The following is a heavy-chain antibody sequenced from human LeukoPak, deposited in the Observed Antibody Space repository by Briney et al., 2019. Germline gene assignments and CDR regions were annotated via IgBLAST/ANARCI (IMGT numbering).Heavy chain of an antibody. CDR2: IYYSGST. D-gene: IGHD3-3*01. CDR1: GGSISSYY. Sequence: SETLSLTCTVSGGSISSYYWSWIRQPPGKGLEWIGYIYYSGSTNYNPSLKSRVTISVDTSKNQFSLKLSSVTAADTAVYYCARGPPAYDFWSGYYDYYYYYMDVWGKGTTVTVSS. V-gene: IGHV4-59*01. CDR3: ARGPPAYDFWSGYYDYYYYYMDV. J-gene: IGHJ6*03.